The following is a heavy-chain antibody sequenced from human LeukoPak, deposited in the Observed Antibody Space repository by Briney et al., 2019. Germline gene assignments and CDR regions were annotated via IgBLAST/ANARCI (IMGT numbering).Heavy chain of an antibody. CDR3: ARDFWDSSSWYLGAFDI. V-gene: IGHV1-69*04. CDR2: IIPILGIA. Sequence: ASVKVSCKASGYTFTSYGISWVRQAPGQGLEWMGRIIPILGIANYAQKFQGRVTITADKSTSTAYMELSSLRSEDTAVYYCARDFWDSSSWYLGAFDIWGQGTMVTVSS. CDR1: GYTFTSYG. J-gene: IGHJ3*02. D-gene: IGHD6-13*01.